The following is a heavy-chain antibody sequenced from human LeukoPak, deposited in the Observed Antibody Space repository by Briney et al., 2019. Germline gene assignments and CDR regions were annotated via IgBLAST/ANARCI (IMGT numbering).Heavy chain of an antibody. CDR2: IIPIFGTA. J-gene: IGHJ4*02. Sequence: SVKVSCKASGGTFSSFAISWVRQAPGQGLEWMGGIIPIFGTANYAQKFQGRVTITTDESTSTAYMELSSLRSEDTAVYYCSSSSWYGGATVTTFDYWGQGTLVTVS. D-gene: IGHD6-13*01. CDR1: GGTFSSFA. CDR3: SSSSWYGGATVTTFDY. V-gene: IGHV1-69*05.